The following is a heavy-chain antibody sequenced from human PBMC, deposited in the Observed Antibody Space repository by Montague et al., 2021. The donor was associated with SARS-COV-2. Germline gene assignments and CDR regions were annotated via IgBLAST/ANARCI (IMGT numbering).Heavy chain of an antibody. D-gene: IGHD3-22*01. Sequence: SETLSLTCAVYDGSFSDYSWTWIRQPPGKGLEWIWESNHRGTSNYNPSLKSRVPISVDTSKNQFSLYLGPVTAADTAVYYCARGRQHFNMIVVAMTGGEYYFDYWAQGTLVTVSS. J-gene: IGHJ4*02. CDR1: DGSFSDYS. CDR2: SNHRGTS. CDR3: ARGRQHFNMIVVAMTGGEYYFDY. V-gene: IGHV4-34*01.